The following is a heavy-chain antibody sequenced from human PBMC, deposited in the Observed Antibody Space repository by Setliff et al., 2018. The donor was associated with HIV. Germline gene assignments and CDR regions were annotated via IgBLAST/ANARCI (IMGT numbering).Heavy chain of an antibody. J-gene: IGHJ4*02. D-gene: IGHD1-1*01. CDR2: ISYDGRSI. V-gene: IGHV3-30*01. CDR1: GFTFRDFA. Sequence: PGGSLRLSCVASGFTFRDFAMHWVRQAPGKGLEWESAISYDGRSIQYADSVKGRFTISRDNSKNTLYLQVNSLRPEDTAVYSCASARIPTGGTSTSFDYWGQGTLVTVSS. CDR3: ASARIPTGGTSTSFDY.